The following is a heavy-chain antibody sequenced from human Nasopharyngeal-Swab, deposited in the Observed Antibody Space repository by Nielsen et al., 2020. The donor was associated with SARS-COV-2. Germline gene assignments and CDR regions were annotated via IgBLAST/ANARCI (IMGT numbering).Heavy chain of an antibody. CDR3: ARVPCSSTSCYVGGYGMGV. Sequence: GGSLRLSCAASGFTVSSNYMSWVRQAPGKGLEWVSVIYSGGSTYYADSVKGRFTISRDNSKNTLYLQMNSLRAEDTAVYYCARVPCSSTSCYVGGYGMGVWGQGTTVTVSS. CDR2: IYSGGST. J-gene: IGHJ6*02. V-gene: IGHV3-53*01. CDR1: GFTVSSNY. D-gene: IGHD2-2*01.